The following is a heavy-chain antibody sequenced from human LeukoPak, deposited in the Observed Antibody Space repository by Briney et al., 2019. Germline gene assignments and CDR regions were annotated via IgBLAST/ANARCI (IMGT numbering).Heavy chain of an antibody. CDR3: AKECSSTTAEGSGYIDY. D-gene: IGHD2-2*01. CDR2: IGGSGGST. CDR1: GFTFSSYA. V-gene: IGHV3-23*01. Sequence: GGSLRLTCAASGFTFSSYAMSWVRQAPGKGLEWVSAIGGSGGSTYYADSVKGRFTISRDNSKNTLYLQMNSLRAEDTAVYYCAKECSSTTAEGSGYIDYWGQGTLVTVSS. J-gene: IGHJ4*02.